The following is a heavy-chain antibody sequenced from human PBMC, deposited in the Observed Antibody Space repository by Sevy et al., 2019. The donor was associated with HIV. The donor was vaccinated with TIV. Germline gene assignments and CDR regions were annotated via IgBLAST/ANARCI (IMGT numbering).Heavy chain of an antibody. D-gene: IGHD3-10*01. CDR2: IWYDGSNK. CDR1: GFTFSSYG. Sequence: GGSLRLSCAASGFTFSSYGMHWVRQAPGKGLEWVAVIWYDGSNKYYADSVKGRFTISRDNSKNTLYLQMNSLRAEDTAVHYCARGRDYYSYYFDYWGQGTLVTVSS. J-gene: IGHJ4*02. CDR3: ARGRDYYSYYFDY. V-gene: IGHV3-33*01.